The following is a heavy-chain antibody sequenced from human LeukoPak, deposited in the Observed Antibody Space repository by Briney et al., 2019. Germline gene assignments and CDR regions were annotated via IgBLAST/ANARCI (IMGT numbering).Heavy chain of an antibody. D-gene: IGHD2-2*01. Sequence: SETLSLTCTVSGGSISSSSYYWGWIRQPSGKGLEWIGYIYYSGSTNYNPSLKSRVTISVDTSKNQFSLKLSSVTAADTAVYYCARRYCSSTSCSIDYWGQGTLVTVSS. J-gene: IGHJ4*02. CDR3: ARRYCSSTSCSIDY. CDR1: GGSISSSSYY. V-gene: IGHV4-61*05. CDR2: IYYSGST.